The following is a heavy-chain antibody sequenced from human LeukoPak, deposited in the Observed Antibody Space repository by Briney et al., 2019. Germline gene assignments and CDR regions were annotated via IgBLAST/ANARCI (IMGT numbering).Heavy chain of an antibody. J-gene: IGHJ6*02. D-gene: IGHD2-2*02. CDR1: GGSISSYY. V-gene: IGHV4-59*08. CDR3: ARHAGYCSSTSCYIGYYHYGMDV. Sequence: SETLSLTCTVSGGSISSYYWSWIRQPPGKGLEWIGYIYYSGSTNYNPSLKSRVTISVDTSKNQFSLKLSSVTAADTAVYYCARHAGYCSSTSCYIGYYHYGMDVWGQGTTVTVSS. CDR2: IYYSGST.